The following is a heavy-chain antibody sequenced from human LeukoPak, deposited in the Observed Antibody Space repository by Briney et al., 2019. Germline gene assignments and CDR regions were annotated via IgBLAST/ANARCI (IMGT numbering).Heavy chain of an antibody. CDR2: IYYSGST. J-gene: IGHJ3*02. V-gene: IGHV4-31*03. D-gene: IGHD4-17*01. CDR3: ARVLPHRHLRYGYYGRRGYAFDI. CDR1: GGSISSGGYY. Sequence: SQTLSLPCTVSGGSISSGGYYWSGICQHPGKGLEWIGYIYYSGSTYYNPSLKSRAIISVYTAKNHFSLKLSSVSAADTAVYYCARVLPHRHLRYGYYGRRGYAFDIWGQGTMVTVSS.